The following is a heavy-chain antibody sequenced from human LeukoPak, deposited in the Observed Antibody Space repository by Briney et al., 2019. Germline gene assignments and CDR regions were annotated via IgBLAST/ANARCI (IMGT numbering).Heavy chain of an antibody. CDR2: IYHSGST. CDR3: ARVDARRYFDY. CDR1: GGSFSGYY. Sequence: PSETLSLTCAVYGGSFSGYYWSWIRQPPGKGLEWIGEIYHSGSTNYNPSLKSRVTISVDKSKNQFSLKLSSVTAADTAVHYCARVDARRYFDYWGQGTLVTVSS. D-gene: IGHD2-2*01. V-gene: IGHV4-34*01. J-gene: IGHJ4*02.